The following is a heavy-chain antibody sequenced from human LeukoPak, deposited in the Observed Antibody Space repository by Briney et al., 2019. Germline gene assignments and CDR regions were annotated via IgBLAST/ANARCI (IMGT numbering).Heavy chain of an antibody. CDR1: GFTFSSYG. CDR2: IYSGGST. D-gene: IGHD3-10*01. J-gene: IGHJ4*02. Sequence: PGGSLRLSCAASGFTFSSYGMHWVRQAPGKGLEWVSVIYSGGSTYYADSVKGRFTISRDNSKNTLYLQMNSLRAEDTAVYYCARDGGSGSYDYFDYWGQGTLVTVSS. CDR3: ARDGGSGSYDYFDY. V-gene: IGHV3-66*01.